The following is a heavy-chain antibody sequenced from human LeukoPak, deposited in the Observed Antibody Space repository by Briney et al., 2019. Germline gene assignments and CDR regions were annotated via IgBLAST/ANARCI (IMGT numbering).Heavy chain of an antibody. J-gene: IGHJ5*02. Sequence: GSLRLSCAASGFTFSSYSMNWVRQAPGKGLEWVSSISSSSSYIYYADSVKGRFTISRDNAKNSLYLQMNSLRAEDTAVYYCARDEEDSSGYYHENWFDPWGQGTLVTVSS. CDR3: ARDEEDSSGYYHENWFDP. V-gene: IGHV3-21*01. CDR2: ISSSSSYI. D-gene: IGHD3-22*01. CDR1: GFTFSSYS.